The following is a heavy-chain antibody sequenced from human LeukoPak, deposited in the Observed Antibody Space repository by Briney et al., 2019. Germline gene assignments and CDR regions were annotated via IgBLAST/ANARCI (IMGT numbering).Heavy chain of an antibody. CDR1: GFTFSDYN. CDR2: ISRSGSTK. D-gene: IGHD3-22*01. CDR3: ARDGYSSGSSDAFDI. J-gene: IGHJ3*02. V-gene: IGHV3-11*04. Sequence: GGSLRLSCAASGFTFSDYNMRWIRQAPGKGLEWFSSISRSGSTKYYADSVKGRFTISRDNAKNSLFLQMNSLRAEDTAVYYCARDGYSSGSSDAFDIWGQGTMVTVSS.